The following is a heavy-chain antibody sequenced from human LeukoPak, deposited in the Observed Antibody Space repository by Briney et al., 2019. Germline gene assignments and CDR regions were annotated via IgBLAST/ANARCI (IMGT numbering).Heavy chain of an antibody. CDR1: GGSFSGCS. D-gene: IGHD2-2*03. CDR3: VDIVVVPAAIIFDY. Sequence: SETLSLTCAVYGGSFSGCSWSWIRQPPGKGLEWIGEINHSGSTNYNPSLKSRVTISVDTSKNQFSLKLSSVTAADTAVYYCVDIVVVPAAIIFDYWGQGTQVTVSS. V-gene: IGHV4-34*01. CDR2: INHSGST. J-gene: IGHJ4*02.